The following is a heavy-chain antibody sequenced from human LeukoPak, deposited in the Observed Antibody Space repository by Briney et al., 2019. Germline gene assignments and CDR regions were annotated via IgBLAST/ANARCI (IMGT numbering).Heavy chain of an antibody. CDR2: IYPGDSDA. Sequence: GESLKISCKGSGYTFTNYWIGWVRQMPGKGLEFMGIIYPGDSDARYSPSFQGQVTISVDKSINTAYLQWSSLKASDSAMYYCARAGYSNRWDGVDYWGQGTLVTVSS. D-gene: IGHD2/OR15-2a*01. J-gene: IGHJ4*02. V-gene: IGHV5-51*01. CDR3: ARAGYSNRWDGVDY. CDR1: GYTFTNYW.